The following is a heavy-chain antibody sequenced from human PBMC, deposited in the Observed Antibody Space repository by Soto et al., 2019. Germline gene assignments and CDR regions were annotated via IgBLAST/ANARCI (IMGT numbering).Heavy chain of an antibody. J-gene: IGHJ3*02. CDR1: GGSISSGDYY. CDR3: ARGYCSSTSCYTVSAAAGRAFDI. CDR2: VYYSGST. V-gene: IGHV4-30-4*01. D-gene: IGHD2-2*02. Sequence: SETLSLTCTVSGGSISSGDYYWSWIRQPPGKGLEWIGYVYYSGSTYYNPSLKSRVTTSVDTSKNQFSLKLSSVTAADTAVYYCARGYCSSTSCYTVSAAAGRAFDIWGQGTMVTVSS.